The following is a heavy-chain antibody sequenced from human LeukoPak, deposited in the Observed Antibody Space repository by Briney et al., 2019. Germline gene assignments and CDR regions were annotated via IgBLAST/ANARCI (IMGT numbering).Heavy chain of an antibody. Sequence: GGSLRLSCAASGFTFSNYGMHWVRRAPGKGLEWVAVIWNDGSNKYYADSVKGQFTISRDNSKNTLYLQMNSLRAEDTAVYYCAKDLIPYYYDSSGYYYWGQGTLVTVSS. J-gene: IGHJ4*02. V-gene: IGHV3-30*02. D-gene: IGHD3-22*01. CDR1: GFTFSNYG. CDR3: AKDLIPYYYDSSGYYY. CDR2: IWNDGSNK.